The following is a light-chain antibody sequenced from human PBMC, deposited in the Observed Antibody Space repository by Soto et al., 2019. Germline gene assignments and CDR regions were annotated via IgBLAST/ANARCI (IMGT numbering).Light chain of an antibody. CDR2: EIY. V-gene: IGLV2-8*01. J-gene: IGLJ1*01. Sequence: QSVLTQPPSASGTPGQSVTISCTGTSSDGGGYNYVSWYQQHAGKAPYVIIHEIYKRPSGVPDRFSGSKSCNTSSLTVSGFQAEDDAYYYCSSYAGRNNLGVFGTGTKLTVL. CDR1: SSDGGGYNY. CDR3: SSYAGRNNLGV.